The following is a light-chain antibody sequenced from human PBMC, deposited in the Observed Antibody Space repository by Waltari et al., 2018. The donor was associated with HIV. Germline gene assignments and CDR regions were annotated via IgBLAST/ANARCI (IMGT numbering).Light chain of an antibody. V-gene: IGKV3-20*01. J-gene: IGKJ5*01. CDR1: QSVSSSY. Sequence: EIVLTQSPGTLSLSPGERATIYCRASQSVSSSYLAWYQQKPGQAPRLLIYGASSRATGIPDRFSGSGSGTDFTLTISRLEPEDFAVYYCQQYGSSPPSITFGQGTRLEIK. CDR2: GAS. CDR3: QQYGSSPPSIT.